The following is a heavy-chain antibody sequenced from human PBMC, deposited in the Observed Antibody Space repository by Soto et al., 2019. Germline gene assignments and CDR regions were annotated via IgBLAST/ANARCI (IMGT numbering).Heavy chain of an antibody. D-gene: IGHD2-15*01. J-gene: IGHJ4*02. Sequence: EVQLVESGGALVQPGGSLRLSCAASGFTFSRYWMHWVRQAPGKGLVWVSRINSDGSSTSYAESVKGRFTISRDNAKNTLYLQMNSLRAEDTAVYYCARTSLVVAAATREDYWGQGTLVTVSS. CDR1: GFTFSRYW. CDR3: ARTSLVVAAATREDY. CDR2: INSDGSST. V-gene: IGHV3-74*01.